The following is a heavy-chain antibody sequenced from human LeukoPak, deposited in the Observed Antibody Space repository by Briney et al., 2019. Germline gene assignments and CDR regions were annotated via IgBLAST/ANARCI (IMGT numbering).Heavy chain of an antibody. CDR3: ARVNFVGAAAGTRDDY. V-gene: IGHV1-69*13. Sequence: ASVKVSCKASGGTFSSYAISWVRQAPGQGLEWMGGIIPIFGTANYAQKFQGRVTITADESTSTAYMELSSLRSEDTAVYYCARVNFVGAAAGTRDDYWGQGTLVTVSS. D-gene: IGHD6-13*01. J-gene: IGHJ4*02. CDR2: IIPIFGTA. CDR1: GGTFSSYA.